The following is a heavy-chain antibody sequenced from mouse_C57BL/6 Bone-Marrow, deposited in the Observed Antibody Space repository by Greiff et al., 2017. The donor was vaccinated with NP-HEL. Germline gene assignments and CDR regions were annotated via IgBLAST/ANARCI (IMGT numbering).Heavy chain of an antibody. CDR2: IWSGGST. CDR1: GFSLTSYG. Sequence: VQLQQPGPGLVQPSQSLSITCTVSGFSLTSYGVHWVRQSPGKGLEWLGVIWSGGSTDYNAAFISRLSISKDNSKSQVFFKMNSLQADDTAIYYCARGWLLLYWYFDVWGTGTTVTVSS. D-gene: IGHD2-3*01. CDR3: ARGWLLLYWYFDV. V-gene: IGHV2-2*01. J-gene: IGHJ1*03.